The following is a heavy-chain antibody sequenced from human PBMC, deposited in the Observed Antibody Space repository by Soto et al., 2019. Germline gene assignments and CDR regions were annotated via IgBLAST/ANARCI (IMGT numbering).Heavy chain of an antibody. CDR1: GYRFAIYA. Sequence: ASVNLYCKGSGYRFAIYAIHWLRQAPGQGLEWMGWISVNYGNTNYAQKLQGRITMTTDTSTNTAYMELTSLTFDDTAVYYCARGQSIFDFWGQGTMVTVSS. J-gene: IGHJ3*01. D-gene: IGHD6-6*01. CDR2: ISVNYGNT. V-gene: IGHV1-18*01. CDR3: ARGQSIFDF.